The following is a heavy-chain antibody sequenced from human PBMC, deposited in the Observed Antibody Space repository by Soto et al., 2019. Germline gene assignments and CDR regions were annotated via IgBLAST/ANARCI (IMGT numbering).Heavy chain of an antibody. CDR2: IYYSGST. Sequence: SETLSLTCTVSGGSISSYYWSWIRQPPGKGLEWIGYIYYSGSTNYNPSLKSRVTISVDTSKNQFSLKLSSVTAADTAVYSCARRYGSAFDIWGQGTMVTV. CDR1: GGSISSYY. V-gene: IGHV4-59*01. D-gene: IGHD3-10*01. J-gene: IGHJ3*02. CDR3: ARRYGSAFDI.